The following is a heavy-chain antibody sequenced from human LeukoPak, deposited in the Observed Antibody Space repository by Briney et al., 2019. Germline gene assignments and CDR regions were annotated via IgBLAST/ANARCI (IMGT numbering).Heavy chain of an antibody. CDR2: IIPIFGTA. Sequence: SVRVSCKASGGTFSSYAISWVRQAPGQGLEWMGGIIPIFGTANYAQKFQGRVTITADESTSTAYMELSSLRSEDTAVYYCASSGGWYNWFDPWGQGTLVTVSS. D-gene: IGHD6-19*01. J-gene: IGHJ5*02. V-gene: IGHV1-69*13. CDR1: GGTFSSYA. CDR3: ASSGGWYNWFDP.